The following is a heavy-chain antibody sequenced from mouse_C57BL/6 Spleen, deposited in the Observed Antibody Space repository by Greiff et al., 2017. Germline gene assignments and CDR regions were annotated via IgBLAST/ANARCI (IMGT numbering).Heavy chain of an antibody. CDR3: ARNFYGGWYFDV. Sequence: QVQLQQPGAELVKPGASVKMSCKASGYTFTSYWITWVKQRPGQGLEWIGDIYPGSGSTNYNEKFKGKATLTVDTSSSTAYMQLSSLTSEDSAVYYCARNFYGGWYFDVWGTGTTVTVSS. CDR1: GYTFTSYW. D-gene: IGHD1-1*02. V-gene: IGHV1-55*01. CDR2: IYPGSGST. J-gene: IGHJ1*03.